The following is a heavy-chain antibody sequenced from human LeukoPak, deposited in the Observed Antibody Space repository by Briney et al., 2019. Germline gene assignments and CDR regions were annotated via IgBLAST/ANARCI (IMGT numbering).Heavy chain of an antibody. CDR3: AKDRVGATLYFDF. CDR1: GFTFSNAW. Sequence: GGSLRLSCAASGFTFSNAWMSWVRQAPGKGLEWVGRIKSKTDGGTTDYAAPVKGRFTISRDDSKNTLYLQMNSLKTEDTAVYYCAKDRVGATLYFDFWGQGTLLTVSS. J-gene: IGHJ4*02. V-gene: IGHV3-15*01. CDR2: IKSKTDGGTT. D-gene: IGHD1-26*01.